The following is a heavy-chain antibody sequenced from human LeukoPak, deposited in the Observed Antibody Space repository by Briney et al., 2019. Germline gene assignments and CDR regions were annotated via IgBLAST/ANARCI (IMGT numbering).Heavy chain of an antibody. J-gene: IGHJ4*02. D-gene: IGHD4-11*01. Sequence: GGSLRLSCAASGFTFSSYSMNWVRQAPGKGLEWVSYISSSRSTIYYADSVKGRFTISRDNAKNSLDLQMNSLRAEDTAVYYCARLGNYADFDYWGQGTLVTVSS. CDR1: GFTFSSYS. CDR3: ARLGNYADFDY. V-gene: IGHV3-48*04. CDR2: ISSSRSTI.